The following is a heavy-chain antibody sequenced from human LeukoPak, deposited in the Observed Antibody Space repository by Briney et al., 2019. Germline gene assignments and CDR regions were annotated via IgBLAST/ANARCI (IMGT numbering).Heavy chain of an antibody. CDR3: ARRAGGYSHPYDY. V-gene: IGHV3-53*01. D-gene: IGHD4-23*01. CDR1: GFTFSGNY. Sequence: GGSLRLSCAASGFTFSGNYMSWVRQAPGKGLEWVSLIYSGGTTYYADSVKGRFTFSRDNSKNTLYLQMNSLRAEDTAVYYCARRAGGYSHPYDYWGQGILVTVSS. J-gene: IGHJ4*02. CDR2: IYSGGTT.